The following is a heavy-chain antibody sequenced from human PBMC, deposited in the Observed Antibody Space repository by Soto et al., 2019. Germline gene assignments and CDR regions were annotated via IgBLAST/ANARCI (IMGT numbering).Heavy chain of an antibody. V-gene: IGHV1-2*06. J-gene: IGHJ4*02. CDR1: GYRFTTHY. Sequence: ASVKVSCKASGYRFTTHYIHWVRQAPGQGLEWMGRMNVGTGGTTYAHKFQGRVTMTRDTSIRTAYLEVSSVKSDDTAMYYCARDGNFALRGYSFGFDFWGQGTLVTVSS. CDR3: ARDGNFALRGYSFGFDF. D-gene: IGHD5-18*01. CDR2: MNVGTGGT.